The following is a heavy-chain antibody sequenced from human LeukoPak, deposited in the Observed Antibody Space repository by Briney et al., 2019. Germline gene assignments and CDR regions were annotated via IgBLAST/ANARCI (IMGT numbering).Heavy chain of an antibody. CDR3: ATGGGYDFWSGYRHFDY. CDR2: ISGSGGSP. V-gene: IGHV3-23*01. CDR1: GFTFTSYA. D-gene: IGHD3-3*01. J-gene: IGHJ4*02. Sequence: PGGSLRLSCAASGFTFTSYAMTWVRQAPGKGLEWVSAISGSGGSPYYADSVKGRFTISRDNSKNTMYLQMNSLRAEDTAVYYCATGGGYDFWSGYRHFDYWGQGTLVIVSS.